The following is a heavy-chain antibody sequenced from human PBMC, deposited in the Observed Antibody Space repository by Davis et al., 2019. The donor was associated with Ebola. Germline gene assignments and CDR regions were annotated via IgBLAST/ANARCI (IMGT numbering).Heavy chain of an antibody. CDR2: ISSSGSTI. CDR3: ARLPVVVPAAHHMDV. Sequence: GESLKISCAASGFTFSDYYMSWIRQAPGKGLEWVSYISSSGSTIYYADSVKGRFTISRDNAKNSLYLQMNSLRAEDTAVYYCARLPVVVPAAHHMDVWGKGTTVTVSS. V-gene: IGHV3-11*04. J-gene: IGHJ6*03. D-gene: IGHD2-2*01. CDR1: GFTFSDYY.